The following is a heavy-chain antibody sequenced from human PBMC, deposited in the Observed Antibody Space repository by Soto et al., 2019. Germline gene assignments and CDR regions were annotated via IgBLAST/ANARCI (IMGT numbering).Heavy chain of an antibody. CDR1: GLTFIRHA. J-gene: IGHJ4*02. Sequence: QVQLVESGGGVVKPGRSLRLSCAASGLTFIRHAMHWVRQVPGKGLEWVAAISDDGSKKHYVDSVKGRFSISRDKSRNTVFLQMNSLRAEDTAVYFCAGERETSSWFLSGLEYWGQGTLVTVSS. CDR3: AGERETSSWFLSGLEY. V-gene: IGHV3-30-3*01. CDR2: ISDDGSKK. D-gene: IGHD6-19*01.